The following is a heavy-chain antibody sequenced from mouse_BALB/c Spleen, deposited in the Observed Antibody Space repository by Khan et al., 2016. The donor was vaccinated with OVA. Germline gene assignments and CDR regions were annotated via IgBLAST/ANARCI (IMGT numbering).Heavy chain of an antibody. CDR1: GFTFSAYG. D-gene: IGHD4-1*01. CDR3: ASQLTGSFAY. CDR2: INSDGYYT. J-gene: IGHJ3*01. V-gene: IGHV5-6*01. Sequence: EVKLMESGGDLVRPGGSLKLSCAASGFTFSAYGMSWVRQSPDKRLEWVATINSDGYYTYYPASLKGRFTISIDNAKNTLYLQMRSLKSEDTAMYYCASQLTGSFAYWGQGTLVTVSA.